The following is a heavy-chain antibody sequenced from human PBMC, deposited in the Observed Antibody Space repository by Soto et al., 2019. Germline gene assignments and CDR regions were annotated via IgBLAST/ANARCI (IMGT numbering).Heavy chain of an antibody. Sequence: QVQLVQSGAEVRKPGSSLRVSCKSSGATFSTTGISWVRQAPGQGLEWMGGIIPLLGTPKYARKFQGRVSSTPDESTNTVYMELNSLRPDDAGVYYGARASPVICGGDPCYRLDSSFDSWGQGSLVIVSS. CDR2: IIPLLGTP. CDR3: ARASPVICGGDPCYRLDSSFDS. J-gene: IGHJ5*01. D-gene: IGHD2-21*02. V-gene: IGHV1-69*01. CDR1: GATFSTTG.